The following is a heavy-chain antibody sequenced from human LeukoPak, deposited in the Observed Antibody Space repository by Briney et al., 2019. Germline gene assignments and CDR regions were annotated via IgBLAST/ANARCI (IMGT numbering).Heavy chain of an antibody. J-gene: IGHJ4*02. V-gene: IGHV3-53*01. CDR1: GFTVSSNY. D-gene: IGHD3-22*01. Sequence: GGSLRLSCAASGFTVSSNYMSWVRQAPGKGLEWVSVIYSGVTTYYAESVKGRFTISRDNSKNTLFLQMTSLRAEDTAVYYCAGGIGGFYDSSGYYNYWGQGTLVTVSS. CDR3: AGGIGGFYDSSGYYNY. CDR2: IYSGVTT.